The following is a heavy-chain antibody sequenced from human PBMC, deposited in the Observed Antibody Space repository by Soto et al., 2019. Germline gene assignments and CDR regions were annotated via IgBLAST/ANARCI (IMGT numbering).Heavy chain of an antibody. J-gene: IGHJ4*02. CDR3: SRGRSIPAAGTFVY. D-gene: IGHD6-13*01. V-gene: IGHV3-30-3*01. CDR2: ISYDGSNK. Sequence: GGSLRLSCAASGFTFSSYAMHWVRQAPGKGLEWVAVISYDGSNKYYADSVKGRFTISRDHSKNTLYLQMNSLRAEDTAVYYCSRGRSIPAAGTFVYWGQGTLVTVSS. CDR1: GFTFSSYA.